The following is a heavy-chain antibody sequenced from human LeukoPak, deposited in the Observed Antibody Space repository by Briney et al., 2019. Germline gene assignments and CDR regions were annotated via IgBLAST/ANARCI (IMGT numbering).Heavy chain of an antibody. V-gene: IGHV4-4*07. CDR2: IYTSGST. CDR1: GGSISSYY. D-gene: IGHD4-17*01. J-gene: IGHJ6*02. CDR3: AREGNDYGDYYGMDV. Sequence: SETLSLTCTVSGGSISSYYWSWIRQPAGKGLEWIGRIYTSGSTNYNPSLKSRVTMSGDTSKNQFSLKLSSVTAADTAVYYCAREGNDYGDYYGMDVWGQGTTVTVSS.